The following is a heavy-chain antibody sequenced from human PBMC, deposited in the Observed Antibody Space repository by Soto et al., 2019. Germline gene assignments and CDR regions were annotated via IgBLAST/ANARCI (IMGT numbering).Heavy chain of an antibody. CDR3: AKMEGMDPWAYSFDY. V-gene: IGHV3-23*01. J-gene: IGHJ4*02. CDR2: IYGGGNGP. CDR1: GFTFSDFA. D-gene: IGHD2-2*03. Sequence: VQVLESGGGLVQPAGSLRLSCAATGFTFSDFAMSWVRQAPGKGLEWVSRIYGGGNGPHYADSVKGRVTISRDNSKNTLYLQMNSLRAEDTAVYYCAKMEGMDPWAYSFDYWGQGTLVTVSS.